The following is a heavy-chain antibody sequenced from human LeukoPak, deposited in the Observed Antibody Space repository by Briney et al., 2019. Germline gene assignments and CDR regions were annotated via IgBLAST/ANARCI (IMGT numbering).Heavy chain of an antibody. Sequence: GGSLRLSCAASGCTFSSYAMSWVRQAPGKGLEWVSVISGSGGSTYYADSVKGRFTISRDNSKNTLYLQMNSLRAEDTAVYYCAKLGGSTSCCDAFDIWGQETMVTVSS. V-gene: IGHV3-23*01. CDR3: AKLGGSTSCCDAFDI. CDR2: ISGSGGST. CDR1: GCTFSSYA. D-gene: IGHD2-2*01. J-gene: IGHJ3*02.